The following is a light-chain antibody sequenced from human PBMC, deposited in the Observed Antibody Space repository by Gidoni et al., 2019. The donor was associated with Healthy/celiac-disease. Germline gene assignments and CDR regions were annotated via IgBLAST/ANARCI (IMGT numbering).Light chain of an antibody. CDR1: QSISSY. J-gene: IGKJ1*01. V-gene: IGKV1-39*01. Sequence: DIKMTQYPSSLSASVGDRVTITCRASQSISSYLNWYQQKPGKAPKLLIYAASSLQSGVPPRFSGSVSGTDFTLTISSLQPEDFATYYCQQSYSTVWTFGRGTKVEIK. CDR3: QQSYSTVWT. CDR2: AAS.